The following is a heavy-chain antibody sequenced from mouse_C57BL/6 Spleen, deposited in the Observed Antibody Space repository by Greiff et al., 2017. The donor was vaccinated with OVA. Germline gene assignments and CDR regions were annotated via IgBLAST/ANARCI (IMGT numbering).Heavy chain of an antibody. CDR3: ARFPIYDGYPAWFAY. CDR1: GYAFSSYW. CDR2: IYPGDGDT. Sequence: QVQLQQSGAELVKPGASVKISCKASGYAFSSYWMNWVKQRPGKGLEWIGQIYPGDGDTNYNGKFKGKATLTADKSSSTAYMQLSSLTSEDSAVYFCARFPIYDGYPAWFAYWGQGTLVTVSA. J-gene: IGHJ3*01. V-gene: IGHV1-80*01. D-gene: IGHD2-3*01.